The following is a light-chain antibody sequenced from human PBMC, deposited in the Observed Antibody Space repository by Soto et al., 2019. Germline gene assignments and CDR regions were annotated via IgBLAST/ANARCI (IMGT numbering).Light chain of an antibody. V-gene: IGKV1-5*03. Sequence: DIQMTQSPSTLSASVGDRVTITCRASRSINNWLAWYQQKPGKAPNLLIYKASTLESGVPSRFSGSGSETELTLTISSLQPDDFATYYCQQYNSYSRTFGQGTKVEIK. J-gene: IGKJ1*01. CDR2: KAS. CDR3: QQYNSYSRT. CDR1: RSINNW.